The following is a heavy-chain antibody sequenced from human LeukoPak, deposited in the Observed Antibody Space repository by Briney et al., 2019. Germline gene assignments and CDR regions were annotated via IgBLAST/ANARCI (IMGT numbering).Heavy chain of an antibody. D-gene: IGHD4-23*01. Sequence: GRSLRLSCAASGFTFSSYWMHWVRQAPGKGLVWVSRINSDGSSTNYADSVKGRFTISRDNAKNTLYLQMNSLRVEDTAVYYCARAVEDEYYFDYWGQGTLVTVSS. CDR3: ARAVEDEYYFDY. V-gene: IGHV3-74*01. J-gene: IGHJ4*02. CDR1: GFTFSSYW. CDR2: INSDGSST.